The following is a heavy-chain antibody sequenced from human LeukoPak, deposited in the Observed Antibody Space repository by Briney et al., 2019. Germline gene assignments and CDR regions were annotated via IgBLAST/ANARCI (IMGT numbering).Heavy chain of an antibody. CDR2: ISHDGTT. CDR1: GGSIDITNY. V-gene: IGHV4-4*02. D-gene: IGHD2/OR15-2a*01. Sequence: SETLSFTCGVSGGSIDITNYWSWVRQAPGKGLEWIGEISHDGTTNYNASLKSRVAMSLDRANNQFSLSLTSVTAADTAVYYCTRENRPFCPFAHWGQGVLVTVSS. J-gene: IGHJ4*02. CDR3: TRENRPFCPFAH.